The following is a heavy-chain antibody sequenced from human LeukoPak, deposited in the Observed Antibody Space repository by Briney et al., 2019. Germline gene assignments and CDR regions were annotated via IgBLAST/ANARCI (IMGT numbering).Heavy chain of an antibody. D-gene: IGHD3-16*01. CDR1: GFTFSSYW. CDR2: IKQDGSDK. V-gene: IGHV3-7*01. Sequence: GGSLRLSCAASGFTFSSYWMGWVRQAPGKGLEWVANIKQDGSDKYYVDSVKGRFTISRDNARNSLYLQMNSLRAEDTAVYFCAIDTDAFFACCGQGTLVTPSS. J-gene: IGHJ4*02. CDR3: AIDTDAFFAC.